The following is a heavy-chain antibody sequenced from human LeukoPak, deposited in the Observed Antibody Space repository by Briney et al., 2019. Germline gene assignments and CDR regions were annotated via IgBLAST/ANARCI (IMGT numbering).Heavy chain of an antibody. CDR3: AKGTEIATFGN. J-gene: IGHJ4*02. CDR2: IIPICGTA. Sequence: GASVKVSCKASGGTFSSYAISWVRQAPGQGLEWMGGIIPICGTANYAQTFQGRVTITADESTSTAYMELSSLRSEDTAVYYCAKGTEIATFGNWGQETLVTVSS. CDR1: GGTFSSYA. V-gene: IGHV1-69*13. D-gene: IGHD5-24*01.